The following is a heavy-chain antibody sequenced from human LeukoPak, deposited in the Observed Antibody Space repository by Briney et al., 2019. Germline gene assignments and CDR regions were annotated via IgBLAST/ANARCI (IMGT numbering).Heavy chain of an antibody. CDR2: ISSSGSIT. CDR1: GFTFSRYE. D-gene: IGHD3-3*01. V-gene: IGHV3-48*03. J-gene: IGHJ4*02. CDR3: ARDRNMDYDFWSGYYIDY. Sequence: PGGSLRLSCAASGFTFSRYEMNWVRQAPGKGLEWVSYISSSGSITYYADSVKGRFTISRDNAKNSLYLQMNSLRAEDTAVYYCARDRNMDYDFWSGYYIDYWGQGTLVTVSS.